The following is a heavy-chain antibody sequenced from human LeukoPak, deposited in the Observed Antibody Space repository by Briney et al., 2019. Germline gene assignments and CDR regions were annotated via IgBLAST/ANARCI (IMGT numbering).Heavy chain of an antibody. V-gene: IGHV4-4*07. CDR1: GGSISSYY. Sequence: SETLSLTCTVSGGSISSYYWSWIRQPAGKGLEWIGRIYTSGSTNYNPSLKSRVTMSVDTSKNQFSLKLSSVTAADTAVYCCARELVSYGGNRGAFDIWGQGTMVTVSS. D-gene: IGHD4-23*01. CDR3: ARELVSYGGNRGAFDI. CDR2: IYTSGST. J-gene: IGHJ3*02.